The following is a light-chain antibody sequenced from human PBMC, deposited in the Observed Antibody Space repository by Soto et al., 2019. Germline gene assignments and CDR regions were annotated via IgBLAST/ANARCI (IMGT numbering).Light chain of an antibody. CDR2: DVS. V-gene: IGLV2-14*01. Sequence: QSALTQPASVSGFPGQSITISCTGTSSDVGGYNYVSWYQQHPGKAPKLMIYDVSNRPSGVSNRFSGSKSGNTASLTISGLQAEDEDDYYCSSYTSSSTRVFGGGTKLTVL. J-gene: IGLJ3*02. CDR3: SSYTSSSTRV. CDR1: SSDVGGYNY.